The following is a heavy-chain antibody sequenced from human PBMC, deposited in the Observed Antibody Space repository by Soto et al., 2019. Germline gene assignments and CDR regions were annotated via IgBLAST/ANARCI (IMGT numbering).Heavy chain of an antibody. CDR3: AGGVGATAATFDY. CDR1: GDTFTDYA. CDR2: INPGNGDT. J-gene: IGHJ4*02. D-gene: IGHD1-26*01. V-gene: IGHV1-3*01. Sequence: QDHLVQSGAEVKKPGASVKVSCKASGDTFTDYAIHWVRQAPRQRLEWLAWINPGNGDTQYSQKFQGRVTLTRDTSATTAYMELSSLRSEDTSVYFCAGGVGATAATFDYWGQGTLVTVSS.